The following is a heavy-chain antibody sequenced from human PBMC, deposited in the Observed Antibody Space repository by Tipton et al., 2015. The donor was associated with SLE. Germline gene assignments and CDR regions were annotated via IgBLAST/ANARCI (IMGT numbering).Heavy chain of an antibody. Sequence: TLSLTCTVSGGSISDYYCNWVRQPPGGGLEWIGYVYNSGSVSYNPSLKSRVTMSLDKSKNQFSLKMTSATAADTAVYYCARHEDWGIDYWGQGTLVTVSS. V-gene: IGHV4-59*07. CDR3: ARHEDWGIDY. J-gene: IGHJ4*02. CDR2: VYNSGSV. CDR1: GGSISDYY. D-gene: IGHD7-27*01.